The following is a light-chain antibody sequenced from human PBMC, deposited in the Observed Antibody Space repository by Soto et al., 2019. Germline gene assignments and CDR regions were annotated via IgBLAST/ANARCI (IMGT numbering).Light chain of an antibody. V-gene: IGKV3-11*01. CDR3: QQRTNGLT. CDR2: DAS. J-gene: IGKJ4*01. CDR1: QTVSRY. Sequence: IVLTQSLVTLSFSPRYRAKLSGRASQTVSRYLAWYQQKPGQAPRLLIYDASKRATGIPARFSGSGFGTDFTLTISSLEPEDFAVYYCQQRTNGLTFGGGTKVDIK.